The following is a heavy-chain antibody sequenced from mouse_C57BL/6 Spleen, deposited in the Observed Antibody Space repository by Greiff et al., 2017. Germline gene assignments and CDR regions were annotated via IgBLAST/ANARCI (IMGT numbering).Heavy chain of an antibody. J-gene: IGHJ4*01. CDR2: IYPRSGNT. CDR3: ARNYGSPYYYAMDY. V-gene: IGHV1-81*01. Sequence: VQLQQSGAELARPGASVKLSCKASGYTFTSYGISWVKQRTGQGLEWIGEIYPRSGNTYYNEKFKGKATLTADKSSSTAYMELRSLTSEDSAVYFCARNYGSPYYYAMDYWGQGTSGTVSS. CDR1: GYTFTSYG. D-gene: IGHD1-1*01.